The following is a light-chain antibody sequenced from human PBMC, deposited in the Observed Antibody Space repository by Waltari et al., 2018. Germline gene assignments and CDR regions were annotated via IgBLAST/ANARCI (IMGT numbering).Light chain of an antibody. J-gene: IGKJ4*01. Sequence: EIVLTQSPATLSLSPGERATLSCCASQSIGHYLAWYQQKPGQAPRLLIYDASSRATGIPPRFSGFGSGTDFTLTISSLEPEDSAVYYCQQRSDWPLTFGGGTKVEIK. CDR1: QSIGHY. CDR3: QQRSDWPLT. V-gene: IGKV3-11*01. CDR2: DAS.